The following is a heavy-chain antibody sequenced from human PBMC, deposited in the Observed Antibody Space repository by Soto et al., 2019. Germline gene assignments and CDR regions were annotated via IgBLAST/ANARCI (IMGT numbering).Heavy chain of an antibody. J-gene: IGHJ5*02. CDR3: AKAGAVAGRWFDP. Sequence: QVQMVESGGGVVQPGRSLSLSCAASGFTFSSYGMHWVRQAPGQGLEWVAVISYDGSNKYYADSVKGRFTISRDNSKNTLYLQMNSLRAEDTAVYYCAKAGAVAGRWFDPWGQGTLVTVSS. V-gene: IGHV3-30*18. CDR2: ISYDGSNK. D-gene: IGHD6-19*01. CDR1: GFTFSSYG.